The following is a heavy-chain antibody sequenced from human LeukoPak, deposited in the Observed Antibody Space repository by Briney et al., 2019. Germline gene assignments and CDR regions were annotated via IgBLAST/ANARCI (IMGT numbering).Heavy chain of an antibody. J-gene: IGHJ1*01. V-gene: IGHV3-9*01. CDR3: AKVSAAGEYFQH. D-gene: IGHD6-13*01. Sequence: WIRQPPGKGLEWVSGISWNSGSIGYADSVKGRFTISRDNAKNSLYLQMNSLRAEDTALYYCAKVSAAGEYFQHWGQGTLVTVSS. CDR2: ISWNSGSI.